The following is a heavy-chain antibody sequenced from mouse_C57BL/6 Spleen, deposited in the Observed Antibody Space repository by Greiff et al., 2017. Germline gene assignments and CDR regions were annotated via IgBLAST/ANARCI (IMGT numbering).Heavy chain of an antibody. V-gene: IGHV3-1*01. CDR2: ISYSGST. D-gene: IGHD2-1*01. J-gene: IGHJ4*01. Sequence: EVKVEESGPGMVKPSQSLSLTCTVTGYSITSGYDWHWIRHFPGNKLEWMGYISYSGSTNYNPSLKSRISITHDTSKNHFFLKLNSVTTEDTATYYCARRDGKYAMDYWGQGTSVTVSS. CDR1: GYSITSGYD. CDR3: ARRDGKYAMDY.